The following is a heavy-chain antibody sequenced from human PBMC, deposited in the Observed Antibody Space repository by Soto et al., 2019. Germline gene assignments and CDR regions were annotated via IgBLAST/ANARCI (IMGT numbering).Heavy chain of an antibody. D-gene: IGHD2-15*01. CDR1: GGSIYSIYYY. Sequence: QLQLQESGPGLVKSSETLSLTCTVSGGSIYSIYYYWGWIRQPPGKGLEWIGNIYYNGTTYYNSSLKSRVTISMDTSKNQFSLKLHSVTAADTAVYHCARRSVGRCYNYWGQGTLVTVSS. CDR2: IYYNGTT. V-gene: IGHV4-39*01. J-gene: IGHJ4*02. CDR3: ARRSVGRCYNY.